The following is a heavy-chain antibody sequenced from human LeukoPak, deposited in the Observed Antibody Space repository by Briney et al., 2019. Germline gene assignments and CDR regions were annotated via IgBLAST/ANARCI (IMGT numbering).Heavy chain of an antibody. CDR2: TYYRSTWSN. CDR1: GERVSSNTAS. CDR3: ARDRDSDFEWGPYDP. J-gene: IGHJ5*02. Sequence: SQTLSLTCAISGERVSSNTASWNWFRQSPSRGLEWLGRTYYRSTWSNDYAPSVKGRITISPDTSRNQFSLHLNSVTPEDTAVYFCARDRDSDFEWGPYDPWGQGTLVVVSS. V-gene: IGHV6-1*01. D-gene: IGHD4-11*01.